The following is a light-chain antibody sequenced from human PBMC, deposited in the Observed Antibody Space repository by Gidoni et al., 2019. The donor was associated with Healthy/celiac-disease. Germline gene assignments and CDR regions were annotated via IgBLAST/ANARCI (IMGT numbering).Light chain of an antibody. J-gene: IGLJ2*01. CDR1: SSDVGGYNY. CDR2: DDS. Sequence: QSALTQPRSVSGSPGQSVTISCTGTSSDVGGYNYVSWYQQHPGKAPKLMIYDDSKRPSGVPDRLSGSKSGNTASLTISGLQAEDEADYYCCSYAGSVVFGGGTKLTVL. CDR3: CSYAGSVV. V-gene: IGLV2-11*01.